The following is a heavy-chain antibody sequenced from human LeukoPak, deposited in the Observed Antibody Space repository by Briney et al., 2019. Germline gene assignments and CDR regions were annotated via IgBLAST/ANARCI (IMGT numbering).Heavy chain of an antibody. CDR3: AKDWGANNWYNWFDP. CDR1: GFTFSSYS. J-gene: IGHJ5*02. CDR2: TSHDGNAE. D-gene: IGHD1-20*01. Sequence: GGSLRLSCAASGFTFSSYSMNWVRQAPGKGLEWVAMTSHDGNAEYYADSVKGRLTISRDNSKNTLYLQMNSLTTEDTATYYCAKDWGANNWYNWFDPWGQGTQVTVSS. V-gene: IGHV3-30*18.